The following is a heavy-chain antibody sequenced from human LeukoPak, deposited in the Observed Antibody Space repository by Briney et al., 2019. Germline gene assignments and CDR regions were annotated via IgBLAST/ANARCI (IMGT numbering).Heavy chain of an antibody. D-gene: IGHD6-6*01. V-gene: IGHV4-4*02. CDR3: ARTPRYSSSSGVDY. CDR1: GGSISSSNW. J-gene: IGHJ4*02. CDR2: IYHSGST. Sequence: SETLSLTCAVSGGSISSSNWWSWVRQPPGKGLEWIGEIYHSGSTNYNPSLKSRVTISVDKSKNQFSLKLSSVTAADTAVYYCARTPRYSSSSGVDYWGQGTLVTVSS.